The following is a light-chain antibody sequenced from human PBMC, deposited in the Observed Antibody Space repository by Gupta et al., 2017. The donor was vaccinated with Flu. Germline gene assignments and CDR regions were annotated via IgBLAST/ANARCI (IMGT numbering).Light chain of an antibody. CDR3: RSEDITGTYVV. CDR2: RDT. CDR1: ARPNHY. J-gene: IGLJ3*02. V-gene: IGLV3-25*03. Sequence: QTPRLTCSGDARPNHYAYWYQQTPGQAPVLLISRDTERPSGIPERFSGSISGKTVTLTIRGVQPEDEAYYDCRSEDITGTYVVFGIGTKLTVL.